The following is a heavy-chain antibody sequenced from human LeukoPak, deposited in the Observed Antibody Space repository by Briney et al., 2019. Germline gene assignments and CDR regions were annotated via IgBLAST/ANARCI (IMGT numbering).Heavy chain of an antibody. V-gene: IGHV3-48*01. CDR1: GFTFSSYS. Sequence: PGGSLRLSCAASGFTFSSYSMNWVRQAPGKGLEWVSYISSSSSTIYYADSVKGRFTISRDNAKNSLYLQMNSLRAEDTAVYYCARDMVAYRRGYYGMDVWGQGTTVTVSS. CDR2: ISSSSSTI. CDR3: ARDMVAYRRGYYGMDV. J-gene: IGHJ6*02. D-gene: IGHD4/OR15-4a*01.